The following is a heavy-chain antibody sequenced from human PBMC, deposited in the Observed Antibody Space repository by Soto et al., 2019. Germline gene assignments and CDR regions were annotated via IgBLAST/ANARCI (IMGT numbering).Heavy chain of an antibody. V-gene: IGHV4-59*08. CDR1: GGSISSYY. D-gene: IGHD2-2*01. CDR2: IYYSGST. CDR3: ARHDSIVMPAAPLRPFDI. J-gene: IGHJ3*02. Sequence: SETLSLTCTVSGGSISSYYWSWLRQPPGKGLEWIGYIYYSGSTNYNPSLKSRVTISVDTSKNQFSLKLSSVTAADTAVYYCARHDSIVMPAAPLRPFDIWGQGTMVTVS.